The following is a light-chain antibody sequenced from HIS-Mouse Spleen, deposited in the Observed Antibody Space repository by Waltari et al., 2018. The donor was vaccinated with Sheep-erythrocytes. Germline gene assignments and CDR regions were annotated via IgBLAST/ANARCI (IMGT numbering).Light chain of an antibody. Sequence: DIQMTQSPSSVSASVGGRATITCRASQGISNWLAWYQQKPGKAPKLLIYLGSNRATGVPDRLSGSGSGTDFTLRISRVEAEDVVVYYCMQALQTPWTFGQGTKVEFK. CDR1: QGISNW. J-gene: IGKJ1*01. CDR2: LGS. CDR3: MQALQTPWT. V-gene: IGKV1-12*01.